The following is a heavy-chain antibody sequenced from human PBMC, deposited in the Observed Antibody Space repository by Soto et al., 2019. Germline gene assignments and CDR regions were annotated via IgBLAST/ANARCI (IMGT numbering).Heavy chain of an antibody. CDR3: ARDSGISHGMDV. V-gene: IGHV3-30-3*01. J-gene: IGHJ6*02. Sequence: PGGSLRLSCAASGFTISSYAMHWVRQAPGKGLEWVAVISYDGSNKYYADSVKGRFTISRDNSKNTLYLQMNSLRAEDTAVYSCARDSGISHGMDVWRQGTTDPVSS. CDR2: ISYDGSNK. D-gene: IGHD6-25*01. CDR1: GFTISSYA.